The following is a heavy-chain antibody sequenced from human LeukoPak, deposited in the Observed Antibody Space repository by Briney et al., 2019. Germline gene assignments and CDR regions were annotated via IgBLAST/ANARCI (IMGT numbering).Heavy chain of an antibody. CDR3: ARVIPDFWSGFYVGMDV. Sequence: GGSLRFSCAASGFTFSSYAMHWVRQAPGKGLEWVAVISYDGSNKYYADSVKGRFTISRDNSKNTLYLQMNSLRAEDTAVYYCARVIPDFWSGFYVGMDVWGQGTTVTVSS. J-gene: IGHJ6*02. V-gene: IGHV3-30-3*01. CDR1: GFTFSSYA. CDR2: ISYDGSNK. D-gene: IGHD3-3*01.